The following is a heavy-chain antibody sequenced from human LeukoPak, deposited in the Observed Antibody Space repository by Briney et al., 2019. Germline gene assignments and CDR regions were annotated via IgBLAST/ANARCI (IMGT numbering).Heavy chain of an antibody. CDR2: ISAYSGNT. CDR3: AISQGSYYDTSGYLGGDY. Sequence: ASVKVSCKASGYTFTNYGIFWVCQAPGQGLEWMGWISAYSGNTNYAQKLQGRVTMTTETSTSTAYMELESLRSDDTAVYYCAISQGSYYDTSGYLGGDYWGQGTLVTVS. CDR1: GYTFTNYG. V-gene: IGHV1-18*01. J-gene: IGHJ4*02. D-gene: IGHD3-22*01.